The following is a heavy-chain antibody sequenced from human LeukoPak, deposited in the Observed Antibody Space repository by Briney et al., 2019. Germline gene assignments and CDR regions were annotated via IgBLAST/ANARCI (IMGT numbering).Heavy chain of an antibody. CDR1: EFTFSSYT. CDR3: AISHDFWSGYYFL. J-gene: IGHJ4*02. CDR2: ISGSGGST. V-gene: IGHV3-23*01. D-gene: IGHD3-3*01. Sequence: GGSLRLSCAASEFTFSSYTMSWVRQAPGKGLEWVSAISGSGGSTYYADSVKGRFTISRDNSKSTLYLQMNSLRAEDTAVYYCAISHDFWSGYYFLWGQGTLVTVSS.